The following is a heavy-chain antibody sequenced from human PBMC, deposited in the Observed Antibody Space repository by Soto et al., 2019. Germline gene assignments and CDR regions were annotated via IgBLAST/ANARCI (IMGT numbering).Heavy chain of an antibody. CDR3: AKDAPRYSGFDFSP. J-gene: IGHJ5*02. D-gene: IGHD5-12*01. CDR1: GFSLSTYG. CDR2: ISYDGSNK. V-gene: IGHV3-30*18. Sequence: QVQLVESGGGVGQPGRSLRLSCEASGFSLSTYGMHWVRQAPGKGLEWVAVISYDGSNKYHADSVKGRFTISRDNSRNTLYLQMNSLSLDDTAVYYCAKDAPRYSGFDFSPWGQGTLVTVSS.